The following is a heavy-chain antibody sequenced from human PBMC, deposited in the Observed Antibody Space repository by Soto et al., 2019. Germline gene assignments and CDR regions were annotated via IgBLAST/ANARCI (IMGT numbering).Heavy chain of an antibody. V-gene: IGHV3-43*01. J-gene: IGHJ6*02. CDR1: GFTFDDYT. D-gene: IGHD5-18*01. CDR2: ITWDGGSK. Sequence: GSLRRSYAACGFTFDDYTMHWVRQAPGKGLEWVALITWDGGSKYYAGSVKGRFTISRDNSKNTLYLQMNSLRAEDTAVYYCARDFEPWLVVGENYYYYGMDVWGQGTTVTVSS. CDR3: ARDFEPWLVVGENYYYYGMDV.